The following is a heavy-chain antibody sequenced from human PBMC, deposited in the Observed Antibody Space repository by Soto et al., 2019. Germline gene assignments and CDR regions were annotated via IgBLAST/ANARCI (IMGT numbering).Heavy chain of an antibody. CDR3: ARSGLPDPVVVVGHTPFDP. D-gene: IGHD2-15*01. CDR2: ISAYNGDT. CDR1: GYTFTNYD. J-gene: IGHJ5*02. V-gene: IGHV1-18*01. Sequence: QVQLVQSGAEVKKPGASVKVSCKASGYTFTNYDINWVRQAPGQGLEWMGWISAYNGDTNYAQKLQGRVTMTTDTSTSKAYMELRSLRSDDTAVYYCARSGLPDPVVVVGHTPFDPWGQGTLVTVSS.